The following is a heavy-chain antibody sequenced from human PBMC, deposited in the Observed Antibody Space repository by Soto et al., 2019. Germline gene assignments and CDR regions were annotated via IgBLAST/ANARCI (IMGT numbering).Heavy chain of an antibody. D-gene: IGHD3-10*01. Sequence: QVQLVESGGGVVQPGRSRRLSCAASGFTFSSYAMHWVRQAPGMGLEWVAVISYDGSNKYYADSVKGRFTISRDNSKNTLYRQMNSLRAEDTAVYYCARVGDFGSGSYPYYFDYWGQGTLVTVSS. V-gene: IGHV3-30-3*01. J-gene: IGHJ4*02. CDR3: ARVGDFGSGSYPYYFDY. CDR2: ISYDGSNK. CDR1: GFTFSSYA.